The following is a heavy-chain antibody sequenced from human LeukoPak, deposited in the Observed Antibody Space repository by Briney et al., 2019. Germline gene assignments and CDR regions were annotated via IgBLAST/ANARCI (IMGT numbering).Heavy chain of an antibody. CDR2: IYYSGST. J-gene: IGHJ4*02. Sequence: SETLSLTCTVSGGSISSHYWSWIQQPPGKGLEWIGYIYYSGSTNYNPSLKSRVTISVDTSKNQFSLKLSSVTAADTAVYYCARVYYDILTGPDHFDYWGQGTLVTVSS. CDR3: ARVYYDILTGPDHFDY. CDR1: GGSISSHY. V-gene: IGHV4-59*11. D-gene: IGHD3-9*01.